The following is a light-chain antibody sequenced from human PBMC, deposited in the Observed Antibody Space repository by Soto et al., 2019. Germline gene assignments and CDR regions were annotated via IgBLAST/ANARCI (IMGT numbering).Light chain of an antibody. Sequence: DFVLTHFPDSLAVSLGERATLICKSSQSVLYSSNNMNYLAWYQQNAGQPPMLLIYWASTRESGVPGRFGGSGSGTEFTLTINILQAEDVVVYCWQRYYCPPSTFGQGTKVDI. CDR3: QRYYCPPST. CDR1: QSVLYSSNNMNY. J-gene: IGKJ1*01. CDR2: WAS. V-gene: IGKV4-1*01.